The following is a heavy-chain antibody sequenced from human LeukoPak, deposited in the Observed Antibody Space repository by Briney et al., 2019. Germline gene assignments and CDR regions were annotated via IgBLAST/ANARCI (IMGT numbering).Heavy chain of an antibody. CDR3: ARGGILGGDFWSGYYSYYYYGMDV. CDR2: MKPNSGNT. V-gene: IGHV1-8*01. CDR1: GYTFTSYD. D-gene: IGHD3-3*01. J-gene: IGHJ6*02. Sequence: ASVKVSCKASGYTFTSYDINWVRQPTGQGLDWVGWMKPNSGNTDYAQKFQDRVTMNRNISINTAYMELSSLRSEDTAVYFCARGGILGGDFWSGYYSYYYYGMDVWGQGTTVTVSS.